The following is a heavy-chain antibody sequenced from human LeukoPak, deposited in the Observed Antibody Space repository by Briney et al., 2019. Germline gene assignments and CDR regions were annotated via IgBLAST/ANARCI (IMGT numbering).Heavy chain of an antibody. CDR2: ISSSSSYI. CDR1: GFTFSSYS. CDR3: AREGSSSRRFDY. D-gene: IGHD6-6*01. J-gene: IGHJ4*02. V-gene: IGHV3-21*01. Sequence: GGSLRLSCAASGFTFSSYSMNWVRQAPGKGLEWVSSISSSSSYIYYADSVKGRFTISRDNAKNSLYLQMNSLRAEDTAVYYCAREGSSSRRFDYWGQGTLATVSS.